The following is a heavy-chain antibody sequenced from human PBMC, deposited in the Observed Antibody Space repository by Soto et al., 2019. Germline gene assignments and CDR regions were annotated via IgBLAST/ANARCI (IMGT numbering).Heavy chain of an antibody. CDR1: GASISSRDYY. D-gene: IGHD2-2*01. V-gene: IGHV4-39*01. CDR3: GRVMIGTSRHTDSDY. J-gene: IGHJ4*02. Sequence: ETLSLTCSVSGASISSRDYYWGWIRQTPGKGLEWIGNIDYNGDTYYNPSLKSRVTVSKDTSKNQFSLKVASVTAADTAIYYCGRVMIGTSRHTDSDYWGQGTQVTVSS. CDR2: IDYNGDT.